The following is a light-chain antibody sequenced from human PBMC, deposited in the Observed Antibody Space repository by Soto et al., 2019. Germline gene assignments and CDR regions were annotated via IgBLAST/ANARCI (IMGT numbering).Light chain of an antibody. J-gene: IGKJ4*01. CDR2: DAS. CDR1: QSVTYN. V-gene: IGKV3-11*01. CDR3: QQRGNQLT. Sequence: EIVMTQSPATLSASAGERATLSCRSSQSVTYNVAWYQQKPGQAPRLLLYDASNRATGIPARFSGSGSGTDFTLTISSLEPEDFAVYYCQQRGNQLTFGGGTKVDIK.